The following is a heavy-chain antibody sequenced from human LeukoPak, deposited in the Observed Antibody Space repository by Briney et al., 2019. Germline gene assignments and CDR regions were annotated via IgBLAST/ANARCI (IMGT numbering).Heavy chain of an antibody. CDR3: AREPPYFGIVVVPAAPVHYYYMDV. CDR2: ISAYNGNT. J-gene: IGHJ6*03. Sequence: ASVKVSCKASGYTFTSYGISWVRQAPGQGLEWMGWISAYNGNTNYAQKLQGRVTMTTDTSTSTAYMELRGLRSDDTAVYYCAREPPYFGIVVVPAAPVHYYYMDVWGKGTTVTVSS. D-gene: IGHD2-2*01. V-gene: IGHV1-18*01. CDR1: GYTFTSYG.